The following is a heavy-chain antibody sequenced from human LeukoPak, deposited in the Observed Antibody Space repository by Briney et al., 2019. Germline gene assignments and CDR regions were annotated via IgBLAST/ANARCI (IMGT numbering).Heavy chain of an antibody. CDR1: GGSISRYY. CDR3: ARDRYYYDSSGLDAFDI. V-gene: IGHV4-59*01. CDR2: IYYSGST. J-gene: IGHJ3*02. D-gene: IGHD3-22*01. Sequence: PSETLSLTCTVSGGSISRYYCSWIRQPPGKGREWGLCIYYSGSTNYNPSLKSRVTISVDTSKNQFSLKLSSVTAADTAVYYCARDRYYYDSSGLDAFDIWGQGTMVTVSS.